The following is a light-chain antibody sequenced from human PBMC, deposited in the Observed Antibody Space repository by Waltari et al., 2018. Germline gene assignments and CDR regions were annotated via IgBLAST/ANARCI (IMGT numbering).Light chain of an antibody. CDR3: QQYNNWPLT. Sequence: EIVMTQSPATLSVSPGERATLSCRAGQTVSINLAWYQQKPGQAPRLLIYGASTRATGIPARFSGSGSGTEFTLTISSLQSEDFAVYYCQQYNNWPLTFGQGTKVEIK. CDR2: GAS. CDR1: QTVSIN. V-gene: IGKV3-15*01. J-gene: IGKJ1*01.